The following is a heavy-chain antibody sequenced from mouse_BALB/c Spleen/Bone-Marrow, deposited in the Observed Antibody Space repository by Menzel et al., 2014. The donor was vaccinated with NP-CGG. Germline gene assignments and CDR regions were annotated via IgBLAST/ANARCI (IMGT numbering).Heavy chain of an antibody. V-gene: IGHV1-47*01. CDR2: FHPYNGDT. J-gene: IGHJ3*01. CDR3: TRGGGFAY. CDR1: GYTFTTYP. Sequence: QVTLKESGAELVKPGASVKMSCKAFGYTFTTYPIEWMKQNHGKSLEWIGNFHPYNGDTKYNEKFKGKAKLTVEKSSSTVYLEVSQLTSNGAGVYYCTRGGGFAYWGQGTLVTVSA.